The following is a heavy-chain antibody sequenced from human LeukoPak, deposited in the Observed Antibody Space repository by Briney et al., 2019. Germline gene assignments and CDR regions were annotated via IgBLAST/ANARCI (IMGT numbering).Heavy chain of an antibody. CDR3: ARDSSSWWKIWFDP. D-gene: IGHD6-13*01. CDR2: IYHSGST. V-gene: IGHV4-38-2*02. Sequence: SETLSLTCTVSGYSISSGYYWGWIRQPPGQGLEWIGSIYHSGSTYYNPSLKSRVTISVDTSKNQFSLKLSSVTAADTAVYYCARDSSSWWKIWFDPWGQGTLVTVSS. CDR1: GYSISSGYY. J-gene: IGHJ5*02.